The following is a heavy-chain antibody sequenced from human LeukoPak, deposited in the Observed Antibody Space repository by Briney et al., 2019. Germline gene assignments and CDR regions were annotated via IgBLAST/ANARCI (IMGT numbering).Heavy chain of an antibody. D-gene: IGHD6-13*01. CDR1: GGSISSYY. CDR3: ARDPKGYSSSWYSHNWFDP. V-gene: IGHV4-4*07. CDR2: IYTSGST. Sequence: SETLSLTCTVSGGSISSYYWSWIRQPAGKGLEWIGRIYTSGSTNYNPSLKSRVTMSVDTSKNQFSLKLSSVAAADTAVYYCARDPKGYSSSWYSHNWFDPWGQGTLVTVSS. J-gene: IGHJ5*02.